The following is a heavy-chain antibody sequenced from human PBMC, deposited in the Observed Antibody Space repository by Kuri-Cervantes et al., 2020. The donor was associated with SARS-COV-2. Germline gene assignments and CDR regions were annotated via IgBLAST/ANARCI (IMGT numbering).Heavy chain of an antibody. V-gene: IGHV3-23*01. J-gene: IGHJ4*02. Sequence: GESLKISCAASGFTFTKYAMSWVRQTPGKGLEWVSSISGSGANTYYADSVRGRFTISRDNSRNTAYLDANSLRADDTAVYFCAKDMDIVIVPTVAFDYWGQGTLVTVSS. D-gene: IGHD2-2*03. CDR3: AKDMDIVIVPTVAFDY. CDR1: GFTFTKYA. CDR2: ISGSGANT.